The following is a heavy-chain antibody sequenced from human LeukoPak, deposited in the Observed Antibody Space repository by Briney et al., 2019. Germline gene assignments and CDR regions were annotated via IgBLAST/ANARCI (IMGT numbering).Heavy chain of an antibody. CDR2: ISAYNGNT. J-gene: IGHJ5*02. D-gene: IGHD2-2*01. Sequence: ASVKVSCKASGYTFTSYGISGVRQAPGQGLEWMGWISAYNGNTNYAQKLQGRGTMTTDTATSTAYMELRSLRSDDTAVYYCARGGVVVPAPRASWFDPWGQGTLVTVSS. CDR1: GYTFTSYG. CDR3: ARGGVVVPAPRASWFDP. V-gene: IGHV1-18*01.